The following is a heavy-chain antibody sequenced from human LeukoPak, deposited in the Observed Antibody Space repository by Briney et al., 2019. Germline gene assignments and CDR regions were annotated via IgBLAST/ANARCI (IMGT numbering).Heavy chain of an antibody. V-gene: IGHV3-33*06. CDR2: LWFDGSNK. CDR3: AKDQRWESPHYLDS. J-gene: IGHJ4*02. CDR1: GFIFNNYA. Sequence: GGSLRLSCAASGFIFNNYAMHWVRQAPGKGLEWVAILWFDGSNKYYADSVKGRFTISRDNSMNTLYVQMNSLRDEDTAVYYCAKDQRWESPHYLDSWGQGTLVTVSS. D-gene: IGHD1-26*01.